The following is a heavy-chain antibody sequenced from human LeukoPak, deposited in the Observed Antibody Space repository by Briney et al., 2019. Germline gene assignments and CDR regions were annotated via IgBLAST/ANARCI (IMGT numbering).Heavy chain of an antibody. CDR2: INHSGST. CDR3: ARVASSGYYYDAFDI. D-gene: IGHD3-22*01. CDR1: GGSFSGYY. J-gene: IGHJ3*02. V-gene: IGHV4-34*01. Sequence: PSETLSLTCAVYGGSFSGYYWSWIRQPPGKGLEWIGEINHSGSTNYNPSLKSRVTISVDTSKNRFSLKLSSVTAADTAVYYCARVASSGYYYDAFDIWGQGTMVTVSS.